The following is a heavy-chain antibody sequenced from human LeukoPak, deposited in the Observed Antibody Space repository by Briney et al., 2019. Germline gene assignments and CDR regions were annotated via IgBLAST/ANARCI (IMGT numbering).Heavy chain of an antibody. Sequence: GGSLSLSCAASGFKFDDYGMSWVRQVPGKRLEWVSGINWNGGSRGYADSVKGRFTISRDNVKNSVYLQMNSLRSEDTAFYHCARDRCSSTSCYNTPNWFDPWGQGTLVTVSS. CDR1: GFKFDDYG. J-gene: IGHJ5*02. CDR2: INWNGGSR. D-gene: IGHD2-2*02. CDR3: ARDRCSSTSCYNTPNWFDP. V-gene: IGHV3-20*01.